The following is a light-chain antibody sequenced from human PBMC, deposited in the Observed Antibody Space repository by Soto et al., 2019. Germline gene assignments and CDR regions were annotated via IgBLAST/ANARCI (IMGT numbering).Light chain of an antibody. CDR2: DAL. CDR1: QDISNF. J-gene: IGKJ4*01. V-gene: IGKV1-33*01. CDR3: QQSYKLPLT. Sequence: DIQMTQSPSSLSASVGDRVTITCQASQDISNFLNWYQQKPGKAPQLLIYDALNLETGVPSKFSGSGFGTDFTLIISSLQPEDIAIYYCQQSYKLPLTFGGGTKVEIK.